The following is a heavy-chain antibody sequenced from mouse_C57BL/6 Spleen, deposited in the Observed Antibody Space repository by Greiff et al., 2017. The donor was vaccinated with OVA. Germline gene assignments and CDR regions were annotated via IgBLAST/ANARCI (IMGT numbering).Heavy chain of an antibody. Sequence: EVKLMESEGGLVQPGSSMKLSCTASGFTFSDYYMAWVRQVPEKGLEWVANINYDGSSTYYLDSLKSRFIISRDNAKNILYLQMSSLKSEDTATYYCARGWDGYYGYYFDYWGQGTTLTVSS. J-gene: IGHJ2*01. CDR3: ARGWDGYYGYYFDY. CDR1: GFTFSDYY. D-gene: IGHD2-3*01. CDR2: INYDGSST. V-gene: IGHV5-16*01.